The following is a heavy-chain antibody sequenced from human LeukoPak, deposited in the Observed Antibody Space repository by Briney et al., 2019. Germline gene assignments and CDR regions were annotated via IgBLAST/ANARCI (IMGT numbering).Heavy chain of an antibody. CDR2: INPNSGGT. J-gene: IGHJ3*02. CDR3: VREQVGDDAFDI. Sequence: ASVKVSCKASGYTFTGYYMHWVRQAPGQGLEWMGWINPNSGGTNYAQKFQGRVTMTRDTSISTAYMELSRLRSDGTAVYYCVREQVGDDAFDIWGQGTMVTVSS. CDR1: GYTFTGYY. D-gene: IGHD1-26*01. V-gene: IGHV1-2*02.